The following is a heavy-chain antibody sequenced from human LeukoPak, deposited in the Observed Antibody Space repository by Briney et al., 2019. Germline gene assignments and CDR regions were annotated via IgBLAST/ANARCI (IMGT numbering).Heavy chain of an antibody. CDR2: IQNDGSDK. J-gene: IGHJ4*02. CDR3: AREGGRAAAGRFDY. D-gene: IGHD6-13*01. V-gene: IGHV3-30*02. CDR1: GFTFSSYA. Sequence: PGGSLRLSCAASGFTFSSYAMSWVRQAPGKGLEWVTFIQNDGSDKSYAASVKGRFTISRDNSKNTVYLHMNSLRADDTALYYCAREGGRAAAGRFDYWGQGTLVTVSS.